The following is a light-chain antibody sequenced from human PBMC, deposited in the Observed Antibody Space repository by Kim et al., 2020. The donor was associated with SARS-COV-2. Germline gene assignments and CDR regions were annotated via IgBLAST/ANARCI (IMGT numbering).Light chain of an antibody. CDR1: TLTKQY. CDR3: QSADSSGAYVL. CDR2: KDS. Sequence: PGQTARITCSGNTLTKQYAYWYQQKSGQAPLLILYKDSERPSGIPERFSGSDSGTTVTLTISGVQAEDGADYYCQSADSSGAYVLFGGGTQLTVL. J-gene: IGLJ3*02. V-gene: IGLV3-25*03.